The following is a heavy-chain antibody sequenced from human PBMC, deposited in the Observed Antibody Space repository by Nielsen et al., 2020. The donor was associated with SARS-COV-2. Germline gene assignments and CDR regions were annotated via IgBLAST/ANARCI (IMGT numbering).Heavy chain of an antibody. CDR2: INHSGST. J-gene: IGHJ4*02. V-gene: IGHV4-34*01. Sequence: SETLSLTCAVYGGSFSGYYWSWIRQPPGKGLEWIGEINHSGSTNYNPSLKSRVTISVDTSKNQFSLKLSSVTAADTAVYYCATEVTAVALDYWGQGTLVTVSS. CDR1: GGSFSGYY. D-gene: IGHD6-19*01. CDR3: ATEVTAVALDY.